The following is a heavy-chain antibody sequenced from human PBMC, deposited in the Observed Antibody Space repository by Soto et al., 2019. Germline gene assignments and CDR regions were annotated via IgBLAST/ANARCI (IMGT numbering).Heavy chain of an antibody. V-gene: IGHV1-3*01. CDR3: ARALSDKLLWFGELLKRWFDP. J-gene: IGHJ5*02. CDR2: INAGNGNT. Sequence: AASVKVSCKASGYTFTSYAMHWVRQAPGQRLEWMGWINAGNGNTKYSQKFQGRVTITRDTSASTAYMELSSLRSEDTAVYYCARALSDKLLWFGELLKRWFDPWGQGTLVTVSS. CDR1: GYTFTSYA. D-gene: IGHD3-10*01.